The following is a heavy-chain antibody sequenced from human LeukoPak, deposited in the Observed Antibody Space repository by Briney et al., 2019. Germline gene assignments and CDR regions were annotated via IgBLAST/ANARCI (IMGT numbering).Heavy chain of an antibody. Sequence: GGSLRLSCAASGFTFSSYDMHWVRHATGKGLEWVSAIGTAGDTYYPGSVKGRFTISRENAKNSLYLQMNSLRAGDTAVYYCARAPPFGGVINWGQGTLVTVSS. J-gene: IGHJ4*02. V-gene: IGHV3-13*01. CDR3: ARAPPFGGVIN. D-gene: IGHD3-16*01. CDR2: IGTAGDT. CDR1: GFTFSSYD.